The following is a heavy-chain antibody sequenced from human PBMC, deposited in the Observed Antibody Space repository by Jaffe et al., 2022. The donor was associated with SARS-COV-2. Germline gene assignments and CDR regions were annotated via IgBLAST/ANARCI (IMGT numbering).Heavy chain of an antibody. CDR2: IYYSGST. J-gene: IGHJ4*02. CDR1: GGSISSYY. V-gene: IGHV4-59*08. Sequence: QVQLQESGPGLVKPSETLSLTCTVSGGSISSYYWSWIRQPPGKGLEWIGYIYYSGSTNYNPSLKSRVTISVDTSKNQFSLKLSSVTAADTAVYYCARSARRRFFDYWGQGTLVTVSS. CDR3: ARSARRRFFDY.